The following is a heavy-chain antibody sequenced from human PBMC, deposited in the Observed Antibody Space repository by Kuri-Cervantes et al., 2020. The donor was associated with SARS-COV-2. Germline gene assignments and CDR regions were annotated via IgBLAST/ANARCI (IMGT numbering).Heavy chain of an antibody. CDR3: ARGQLWFDY. Sequence: LSLTCAASGFTFDDYGMSWVRQAPGKGLEWVSSISSSSSYIYYADSVKGRFTISRDNAKNSLYLQMNSLRAEDTAVYYCARGQLWFDYWGQGTLVTVSS. J-gene: IGHJ4*02. CDR1: GFTFDDYG. D-gene: IGHD5-18*01. CDR2: ISSSSSYI. V-gene: IGHV3-21*01.